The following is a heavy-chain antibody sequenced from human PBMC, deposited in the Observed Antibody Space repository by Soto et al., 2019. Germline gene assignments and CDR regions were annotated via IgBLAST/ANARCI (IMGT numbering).Heavy chain of an antibody. CDR1: GYTFTSYG. D-gene: IGHD2-15*01. CDR3: ARDLRLDCSGGRCYPGY. CDR2: ISAYNGNT. V-gene: IGHV1-18*01. J-gene: IGHJ4*02. Sequence: QVQLVQSGAEVKKPGASVKVSCKASGYTFTSYGISWVRQAPGQGLEWMGWISAYNGNTNYAQKLQGRVTMTTDTATSTAYMELRSLRSDDTAVYYCARDLRLDCSGGRCYPGYWGQGTLVTVSS.